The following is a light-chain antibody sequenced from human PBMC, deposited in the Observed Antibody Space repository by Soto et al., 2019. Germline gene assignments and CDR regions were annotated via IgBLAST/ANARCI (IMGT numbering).Light chain of an antibody. Sequence: ETVLTQSPGTVALSPGERATLSFRTSQSVNSNFLAWYQQKPGQAPRLLNYGVFNRATGIPDRCSGSGSGTDFTLTISGLEHEGSAVYYCQHYAGSPLTCGQGTKLEIK. CDR3: QHYAGSPLT. V-gene: IGKV3-20*01. CDR2: GVF. J-gene: IGKJ2*01. CDR1: QSVNSNF.